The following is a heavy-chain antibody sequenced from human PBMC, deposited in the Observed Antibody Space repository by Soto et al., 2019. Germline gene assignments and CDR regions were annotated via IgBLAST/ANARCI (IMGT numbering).Heavy chain of an antibody. CDR1: GGSFSGYY. Sequence: SETLSLTCAVYGGSFSGYYWSWIRQPPGKGLEWIGEINHSGSTNYNPSLKSRVTISVDTSKNQFSLKLSSVTAADTAVYYCARGGVAGYYYYGMDVWGQGTTVTVSS. V-gene: IGHV4-34*01. J-gene: IGHJ6*02. CDR3: ARGGVAGYYYYGMDV. D-gene: IGHD6-19*01. CDR2: INHSGST.